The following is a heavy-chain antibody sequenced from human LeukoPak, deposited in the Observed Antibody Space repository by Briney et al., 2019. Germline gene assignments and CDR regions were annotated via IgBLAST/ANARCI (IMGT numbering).Heavy chain of an antibody. CDR1: RYTFTSYD. Sequence: ASVKVSCKASRYTFTSYDINWVRQATGQGLEWMGWMNPNSGNTGYAQKFQGRVTMTRNTSISTAYMELSRLRSDDTAVYYCARDAYIVVVPAANPRGYYYYYMDVWGKGTTVTVSS. CDR2: MNPNSGNT. CDR3: ARDAYIVVVPAANPRGYYYYYMDV. D-gene: IGHD2-2*01. V-gene: IGHV1-8*01. J-gene: IGHJ6*03.